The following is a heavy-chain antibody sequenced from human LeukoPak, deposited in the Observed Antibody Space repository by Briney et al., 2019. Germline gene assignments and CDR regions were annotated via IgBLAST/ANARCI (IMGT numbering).Heavy chain of an antibody. V-gene: IGHV1-8*02. CDR2: MNPNSGNT. J-gene: IGHJ4*02. D-gene: IGHD3-22*01. CDR1: GYTFTGYY. CDR3: ARGSGYYYDSSGSQFDY. Sequence: ASVKVSCKASGYTFTGYYMHWVRQATGQGLEWMGWMNPNSGNTGYAQKFQGRVTMTRNTSISTAYMELSSLRSEDTAVYYCARGSGYYYDSSGSQFDYWGQGTLVTVSS.